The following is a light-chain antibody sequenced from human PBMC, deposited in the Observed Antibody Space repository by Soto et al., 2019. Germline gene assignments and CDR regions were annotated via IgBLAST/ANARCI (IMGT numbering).Light chain of an antibody. CDR3: QQSYSTPIT. CDR2: AAS. J-gene: IGKJ5*01. Sequence: DIQMTQSPCSLSASVGDRVTITCRSSQSSSSYLNWYQHKPGKAPKLLIYAASSLQSGVPSRFSGSGSGTDFTLTISSLQPEDFATYYCQQSYSTPITFGQGTRLEIK. CDR1: QSSSSY. V-gene: IGKV1-39*01.